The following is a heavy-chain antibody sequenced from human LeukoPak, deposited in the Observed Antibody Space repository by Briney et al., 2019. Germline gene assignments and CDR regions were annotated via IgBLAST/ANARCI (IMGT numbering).Heavy chain of an antibody. CDR2: INPNSGGT. D-gene: IGHD3-22*01. CDR3: ATDLSSDYYFDY. J-gene: IGHJ4*02. V-gene: IGHV1-2*04. Sequence: ASVKVSCKASGYTFTSYGISWVRQAPGQGLEWMGWINPNSGGTNYAQKFQGWVTMTRDTSISTAYMELSRLRSEDTAVYYCATDLSSDYYFDYWGQGTLVTVSS. CDR1: GYTFTSYG.